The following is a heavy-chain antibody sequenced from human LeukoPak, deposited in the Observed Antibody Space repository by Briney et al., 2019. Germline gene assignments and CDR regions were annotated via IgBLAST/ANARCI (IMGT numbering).Heavy chain of an antibody. D-gene: IGHD2-2*01. J-gene: IGHJ5*02. V-gene: IGHV4-34*01. Sequence: SETLSLTCAVYGGSFSGYYWSWIRQPPGKGLEWIGEINHSGSTNYNPSLKSRVTISVDTFKNQFSLKLSSVTAADTAVYYCARVVPAAISWFDPWGQGTLVTVSS. CDR3: ARVVPAAISWFDP. CDR2: INHSGST. CDR1: GGSFSGYY.